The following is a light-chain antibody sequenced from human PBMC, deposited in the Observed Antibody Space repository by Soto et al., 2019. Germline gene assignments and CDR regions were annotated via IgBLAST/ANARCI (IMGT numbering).Light chain of an antibody. CDR1: SSNIGNNY. J-gene: IGLJ3*02. CDR2: DSN. V-gene: IGLV1-51*01. Sequence: QSVLTQPPSVSAAPGQKVTISCSRSSSNIGNNYVSWYQQFPGTAPKLLIYDSNSRPSGIPDRFSGSKSGTSATLGITGLQTGDEADYYCGTWDNSLRSWVFGGGTKLTVL. CDR3: GTWDNSLRSWV.